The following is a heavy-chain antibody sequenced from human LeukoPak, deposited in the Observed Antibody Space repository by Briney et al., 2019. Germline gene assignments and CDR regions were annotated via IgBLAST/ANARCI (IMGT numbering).Heavy chain of an antibody. CDR1: GFTFSSYG. V-gene: IGHV3-33*06. D-gene: IGHD3-22*01. CDR3: AKGGSNYYPYYFDY. Sequence: GGSLRLSCAASGFTFSSYGMHWVRQAPGKGLEWVAVIWYDGSNKYYADSVKGRFTISRDNSKNTLYLQMNSLRAEDTAVYYCAKGGSNYYPYYFDYWGQGTLVTVSS. CDR2: IWYDGSNK. J-gene: IGHJ4*02.